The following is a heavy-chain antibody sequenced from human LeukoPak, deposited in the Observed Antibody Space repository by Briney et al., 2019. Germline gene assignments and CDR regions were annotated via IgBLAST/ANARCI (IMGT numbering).Heavy chain of an antibody. Sequence: SETLSLTCAVYGGSFSGYYWSWIRQPPGKGLEWIGEINHSGSTNYNPSLKSRVTISVDTSKNQFSLKLSSVTAADTAVYYCARREDLRYFDWPPLVGYWGQGTLVTVSS. CDR2: INHSGST. J-gene: IGHJ4*02. CDR3: ARREDLRYFDWPPLVGY. D-gene: IGHD3-9*01. V-gene: IGHV4-34*01. CDR1: GGSFSGYY.